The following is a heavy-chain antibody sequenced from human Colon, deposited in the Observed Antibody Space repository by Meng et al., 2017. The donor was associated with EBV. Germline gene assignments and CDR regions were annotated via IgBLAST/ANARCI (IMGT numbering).Heavy chain of an antibody. CDR3: ARGNAYNAPSFDY. CDR1: GASISSNNW. CDR2: IYHGGNT. Sequence: QVQLQESGPGLVEPSGTLSLTCAVSGASISSNNWWSWVRQPPGKGLEWIGEIYHGGNTNYNPSPKSRVTISVDRSNDQFSLSLSSVTAADTAVYYCARGNAYNAPSFDYWGQGTLVTVSS. D-gene: IGHD5-24*01. V-gene: IGHV4-4*02. J-gene: IGHJ4*02.